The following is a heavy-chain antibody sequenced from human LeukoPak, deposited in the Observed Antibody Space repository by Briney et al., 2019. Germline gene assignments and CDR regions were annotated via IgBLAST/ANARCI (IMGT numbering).Heavy chain of an antibody. CDR1: GFTFSSYW. CDR2: IKQDGSEK. Sequence: GGSLRLSCAASGFTFSSYWMSWVRQAPGKGLEWVANIKQDGSEKYYVDSVKGRFTISRDNAKNSLYLQMNSLRAEDTAVYYCARGGIVGATILGFDYWGQGTLVTVSS. D-gene: IGHD1-26*01. V-gene: IGHV3-7*01. CDR3: ARGGIVGATILGFDY. J-gene: IGHJ4*02.